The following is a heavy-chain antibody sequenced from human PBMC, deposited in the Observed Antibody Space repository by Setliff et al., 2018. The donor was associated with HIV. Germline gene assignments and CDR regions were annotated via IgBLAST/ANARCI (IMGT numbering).Heavy chain of an antibody. CDR3: GRLSETAMTSFDS. J-gene: IGHJ4*02. CDR1: GGPISSYY. CDR2: IYAIGST. V-gene: IGHV4-59*08. D-gene: IGHD2-21*02. Sequence: ETLSLTCTVSGGPISSYYWSWIRQPPGKGLEWIGYIYAIGSTHYNPSLKSRVTMSVDTSKNQFSLKLTSVTAADTAVYYCGRLSETAMTSFDSWGQGILVTVSS.